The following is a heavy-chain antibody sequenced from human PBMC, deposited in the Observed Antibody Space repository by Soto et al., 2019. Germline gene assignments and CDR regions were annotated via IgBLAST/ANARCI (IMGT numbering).Heavy chain of an antibody. D-gene: IGHD3-9*01. CDR3: ARDSAWLLSAYYYYGMDV. V-gene: IGHV3-30-3*01. CDR1: EVTRSRYS. Sequence: GAAEVTRSRYSMHRVHKAPGKGLEWVAVISYDGSNKYYADSVKGRFTISRDNSKNTLYLQMNSLRAEDTAVYYCARDSAWLLSAYYYYGMDVWGQGTTVTVSS. CDR2: ISYDGSNK. J-gene: IGHJ6*02.